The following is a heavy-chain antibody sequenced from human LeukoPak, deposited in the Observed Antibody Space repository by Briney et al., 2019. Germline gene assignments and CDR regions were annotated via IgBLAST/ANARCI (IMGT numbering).Heavy chain of an antibody. V-gene: IGHV3-66*01. J-gene: IGHJ4*02. CDR1: GFTVSSNY. D-gene: IGHD3-10*01. CDR2: IYSGGST. Sequence: PGGSLRLSCAASGFTVSSNYMSWVRQAPGKGLEWVSVIYSGGSTYYADSVKGRFTISRDNSKNTLYPQMNSLRAEDTAVYYCARAGDGLGDYFDYWGQGTLVTVSS. CDR3: ARAGDGLGDYFDY.